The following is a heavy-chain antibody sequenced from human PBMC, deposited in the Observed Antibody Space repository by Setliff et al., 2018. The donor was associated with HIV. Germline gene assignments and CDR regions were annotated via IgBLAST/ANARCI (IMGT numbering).Heavy chain of an antibody. CDR3: ATRGSGWFLDY. CDR1: GFTFSSYW. J-gene: IGHJ4*02. CDR2: INSDGSST. D-gene: IGHD6-19*01. Sequence: PGGSLRLSCAASGFTFSSYWMHWVRQAPGKGLVWVSRINSDGSSTSYADSVKGRFTISRDNAKNTLYLQMNSLRAEDTAVYYCATRGSGWFLDYWGQGTLVTVSS. V-gene: IGHV3-74*01.